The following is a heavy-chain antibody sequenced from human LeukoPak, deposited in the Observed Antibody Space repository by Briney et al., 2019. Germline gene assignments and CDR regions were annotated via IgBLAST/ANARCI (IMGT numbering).Heavy chain of an antibody. CDR2: ISSSSSYI. CDR3: ARLQDSYYNMDV. J-gene: IGHJ6*03. Sequence: GGSLRLSCAASGFTFSSYWMHWVRQAPGKGLVWVSSISSSSSYIYYADSVKGRFTISRDNAKNSLYLQMNSLRAEDTAVYYCARLQDSYYNMDVWGKGTTVTVSS. CDR1: GFTFSSYW. D-gene: IGHD4-11*01. V-gene: IGHV3-21*01.